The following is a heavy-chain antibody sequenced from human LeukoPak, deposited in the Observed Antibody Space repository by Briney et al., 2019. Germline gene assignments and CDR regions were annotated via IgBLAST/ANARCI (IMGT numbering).Heavy chain of an antibody. J-gene: IGHJ4*02. V-gene: IGHV1-18*01. CDR2: ISYYNGNT. CDR1: GYTFTSSG. CDR3: ASSSSNGVYYFDY. D-gene: IGHD6-13*01. Sequence: ASVKVSCKASGYTFTSSGISWVRQAPGQGLEWMGWISYYNGNTNYAQQLPGRVSMTTDTSTSTAYMELRSLTSDDTAVYDCASSSSNGVYYFDYWGQGTLVTVSS.